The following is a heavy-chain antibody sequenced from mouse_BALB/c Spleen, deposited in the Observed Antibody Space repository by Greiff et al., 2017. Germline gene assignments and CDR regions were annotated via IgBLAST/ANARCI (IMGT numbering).Heavy chain of an antibody. CDR1: GFNIKDYY. D-gene: IGHD2-1*01. J-gene: IGHJ4*01. CDR2: IDPENGDT. V-gene: IGHV14-4*02. Sequence: EVQLQQSGAELVRSGASVKLSCTASGFNIKDYYMHWVKQRPEQGLEWIGWIDPENGDTEYAPKFQGKATMTADTSSNTAYLQLSSLTSEDTAVYYSCSYGNYDYYAMDYWGQGTSGTVSA. CDR3: CSYGNYDYYAMDY.